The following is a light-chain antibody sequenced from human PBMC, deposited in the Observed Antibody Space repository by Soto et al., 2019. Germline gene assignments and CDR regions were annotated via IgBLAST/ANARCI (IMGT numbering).Light chain of an antibody. CDR3: SSYTTSSTGV. J-gene: IGLJ3*02. V-gene: IGLV2-14*01. Sequence: QSALTQPASVSGSPGQSITISCTGTSSDVGGYNYVSWFQQHPGKAPKLMIYDVSSRPSGVSNRFSVSKSGNTASLTISGLQAEDEADYYCSSYTTSSTGVFGGGTKLTVL. CDR1: SSDVGGYNY. CDR2: DVS.